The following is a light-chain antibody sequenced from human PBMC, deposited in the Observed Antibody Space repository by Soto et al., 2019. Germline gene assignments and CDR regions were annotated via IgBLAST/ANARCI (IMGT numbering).Light chain of an antibody. CDR1: SSDVGGYNY. J-gene: IGLJ1*01. Sequence: QSVLTQPASVSGSPGQSITISCIGTSSDVGGYNYVSWYQQHPGKAPKLMIYEVSNRPSGVSNRFSGSKSDNTASLTISGLQAEDEADYYCSSYTRSNTFPYVFGSGTKLTVL. CDR3: SSYTRSNTFPYV. V-gene: IGLV2-14*01. CDR2: EVS.